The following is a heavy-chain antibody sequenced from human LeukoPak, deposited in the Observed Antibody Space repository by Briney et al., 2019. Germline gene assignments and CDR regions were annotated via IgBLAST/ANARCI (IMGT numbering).Heavy chain of an antibody. CDR3: ARGTISIVGALRFDP. V-gene: IGHV1-3*01. D-gene: IGHD1-26*01. CDR2: INAGNGNT. CDR1: GYTFTCYA. J-gene: IGHJ5*02. Sequence: ASVTVSCKASGYTFTCYAMHWVRQAPGQRLEWMGWINAGNGNTKYSQKFQGRVTITRDTSASTAYMELSSLRSEDTAVYYCARGTISIVGALRFDPWGQGTLVTVSS.